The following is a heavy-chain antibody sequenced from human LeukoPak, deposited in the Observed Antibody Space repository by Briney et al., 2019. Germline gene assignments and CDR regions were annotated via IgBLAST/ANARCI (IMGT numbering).Heavy chain of an antibody. V-gene: IGHV4-59*08. CDR1: GGSISSYY. CDR2: IYYSGST. D-gene: IGHD1-14*01. CDR3: ARYRYNRNWFDP. J-gene: IGHJ5*02. Sequence: SETLSLTCTVSGGSISSYYWSWIRQPPGKGLEWIGYIYYSGSTNYNPSLKSRVTISVDTSKNQFSLKLSSVTAADTAVYYCARYRYNRNWFDPWGQGTLVTVSS.